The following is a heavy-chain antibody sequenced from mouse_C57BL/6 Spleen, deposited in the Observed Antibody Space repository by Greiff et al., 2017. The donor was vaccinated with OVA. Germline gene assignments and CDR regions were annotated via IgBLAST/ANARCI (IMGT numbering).Heavy chain of an antibody. D-gene: IGHD2-4*01. Sequence: QVQLQQPGAELVMPGASVKLSCKASGYTFTSYWMHWVKQRPGQGLEWIGMIHPNSGSTNYNEKFKSKATLTVDKSSSTAYMQLSSLTSEDSAVYYCARSGDYDSYYFDYWGQGTTLTVSS. CDR3: ARSGDYDSYYFDY. J-gene: IGHJ2*01. CDR2: IHPNSGST. V-gene: IGHV1-64*01. CDR1: GYTFTSYW.